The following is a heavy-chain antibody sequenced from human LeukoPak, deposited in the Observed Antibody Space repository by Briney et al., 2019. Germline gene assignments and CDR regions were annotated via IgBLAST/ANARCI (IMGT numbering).Heavy chain of an antibody. V-gene: IGHV3-30-3*01. CDR3: ARDWGRPETPMGLFDY. D-gene: IGHD3-16*01. J-gene: IGHJ4*02. Sequence: GRSLRLSCAASGFTFSSYAMHWVRQAPGKGLEWVAVISYDGSNKYYADSVKGRFTISRDNSKNTLYLQMNSLRAEDTAVYYCARDWGRPETPMGLFDYWGQGALVTVSS. CDR1: GFTFSSYA. CDR2: ISYDGSNK.